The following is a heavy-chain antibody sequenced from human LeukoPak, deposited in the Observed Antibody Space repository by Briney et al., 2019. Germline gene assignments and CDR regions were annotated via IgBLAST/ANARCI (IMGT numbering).Heavy chain of an antibody. CDR1: GFTFSSYG. CDR3: ARDRDYGLYSYYFDY. V-gene: IGHV3-33*01. J-gene: IGHJ4*02. D-gene: IGHD4-17*01. Sequence: GGSLSLSCAVSGFTFSSYGMHWVRQAPGKGLEWVAVIWYDGSNKYYADSVNGRFTISRDNSKNTLYLQMNSLGAEDTAVYYCARDRDYGLYSYYFDYWGQGTLVTVSS. CDR2: IWYDGSNK.